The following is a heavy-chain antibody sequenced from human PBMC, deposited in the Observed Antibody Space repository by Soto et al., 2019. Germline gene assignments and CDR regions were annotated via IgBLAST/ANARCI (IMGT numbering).Heavy chain of an antibody. J-gene: IGHJ4*02. CDR3: ARGGQKVIHLGELSIPSHFDY. D-gene: IGHD3-16*02. V-gene: IGHV4-34*01. CDR1: GGSFSGYY. CDR2: INHSGST. Sequence: SETLSLTCAVYGGSFSGYYWGWIRQPPGKGLEWIGEINHSGSTNYNPSLKSRVTISVDTSKNQFSLKLSSVTAADTAVYYCARGGQKVIHLGELSIPSHFDYWGQGTLVTVSS.